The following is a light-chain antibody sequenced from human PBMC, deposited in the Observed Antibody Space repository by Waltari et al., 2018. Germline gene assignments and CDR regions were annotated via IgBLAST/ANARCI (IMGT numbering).Light chain of an antibody. J-gene: IGKJ4*01. CDR1: QDIDNY. CDR3: QHYRDYLT. CDR2: GAS. V-gene: IGKV1-33*01. Sequence: DIQITQSPSSLPASVGVRVTITCQASQDIDNYLNWYQQQQGKAPKLLIYGASNLAAGVPSRFSGSGSGTHYTLTITGLQPEDFATYYCQHYRDYLTFGSGTTVDIK.